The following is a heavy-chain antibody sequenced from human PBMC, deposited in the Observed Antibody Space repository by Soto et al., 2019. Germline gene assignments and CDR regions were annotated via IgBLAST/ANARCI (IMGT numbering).Heavy chain of an antibody. D-gene: IGHD4-17*01. J-gene: IGHJ6*02. CDR3: ARERRGDYVGYYYYGMDV. Sequence: QVQLVESGGGVVQPGRSLRLSCAASGFTFSSKGMNWARKVPGKGREWVAVIWNDGSNKYYADSVKGRFTISRDNSKNTLYLQMNSLRAEDTAVYYCARERRGDYVGYYYYGMDVWGQGTTVTVSS. CDR2: IWNDGSNK. V-gene: IGHV3-33*01. CDR1: GFTFSSKG.